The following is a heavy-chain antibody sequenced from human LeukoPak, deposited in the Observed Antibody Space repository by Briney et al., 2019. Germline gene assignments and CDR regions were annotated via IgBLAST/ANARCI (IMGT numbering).Heavy chain of an antibody. CDR3: ARVVVVPAADYPRYYYYGMDV. CDR1: GGSISSYY. J-gene: IGHJ6*02. D-gene: IGHD2-2*01. Sequence: SETLSLTCTVSGGSISSYYWSWIRQPPGRGLEWIRYIYYSGSTNYNPSLKSRVTISVDTSKNQFSLKLSSVTAADTAVYYCARVVVVPAADYPRYYYYGMDVWGQGTTVTVSS. CDR2: IYYSGST. V-gene: IGHV4-59*01.